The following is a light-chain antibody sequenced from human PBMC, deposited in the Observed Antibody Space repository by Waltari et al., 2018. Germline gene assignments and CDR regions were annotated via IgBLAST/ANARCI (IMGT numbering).Light chain of an antibody. V-gene: IGKV1-16*01. Sequence: DIQITQSPSSLSASVGDRVPITCWASQGITNSLAWFQKKPGEAPRSLIYAASTLQSGVPSRFSGSGSGTDFTLTISSLQPEDSATYYCQQLKSYPLTFGGGTKVEI. J-gene: IGKJ4*01. CDR1: QGITNS. CDR3: QQLKSYPLT. CDR2: AAS.